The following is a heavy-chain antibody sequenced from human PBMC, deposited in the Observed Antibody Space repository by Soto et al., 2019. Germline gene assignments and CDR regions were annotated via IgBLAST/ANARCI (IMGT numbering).Heavy chain of an antibody. V-gene: IGHV4-31*03. CDR1: GGSISSGGYY. J-gene: IGHJ5*02. Sequence: SETLSLTCTVSGGSISSGGYYWSWIRQHPGKGLEWIGYIYYSGSTYYNPSLKSRVTISVDTSKNQFSLKLSSVTAADTAVYYCARNIVVVPAAMSDDWFDPWGQGTLVTVSS. D-gene: IGHD2-2*01. CDR2: IYYSGST. CDR3: ARNIVVVPAAMSDDWFDP.